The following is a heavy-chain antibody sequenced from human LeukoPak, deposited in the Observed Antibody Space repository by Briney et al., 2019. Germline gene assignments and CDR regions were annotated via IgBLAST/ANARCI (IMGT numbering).Heavy chain of an antibody. V-gene: IGHV4-59*04. CDR2: IYYRGLT. J-gene: IGHJ5*02. Sequence: PSETLSLTCTVSGGSFSSYYWSWIRQPPGKGLEWIGYIYYRGLTNYNPSLRSRVTMSVDTSKTQFSLKLSSVTAADTAVYYCATLYDYVWGSYRYEFDPWGQGTLVTVSS. CDR1: GGSFSSYY. D-gene: IGHD3-16*02. CDR3: ATLYDYVWGSYRYEFDP.